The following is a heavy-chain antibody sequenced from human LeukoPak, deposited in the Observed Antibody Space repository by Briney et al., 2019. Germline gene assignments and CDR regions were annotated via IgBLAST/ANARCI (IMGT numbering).Heavy chain of an antibody. CDR2: TYYSGST. Sequence: TLSLTCTVSGGSTSSGGYFWSWIRQHPGKGLEWIGYTYYSGSTYYNPSLKGRVTISVDTSKNEFSLRLSSVTAADTAIYYCASVSYGTSLHHWGQGTLVTVSS. CDR1: GGSTSSGGYF. D-gene: IGHD3-10*01. V-gene: IGHV4-31*03. CDR3: ASVSYGTSLHH. J-gene: IGHJ1*01.